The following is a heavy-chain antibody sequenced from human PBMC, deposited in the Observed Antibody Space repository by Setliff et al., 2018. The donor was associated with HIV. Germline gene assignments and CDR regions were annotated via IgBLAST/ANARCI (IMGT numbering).Heavy chain of an antibody. CDR2: MSHRGTT. CDR3: ARHYDVDAFDV. CDR1: GGSISSYF. D-gene: IGHD3-16*01. V-gene: IGHV4-59*08. Sequence: SETLSLTCTVSGGSISSYFCSWLRQPPGKGLEWIGSMSHRGTTPYNPSLESRVTISVDTSKTQCSLRLTSLTAADTAVYFCARHYDVDAFDVWGQGTMVTVSS. J-gene: IGHJ3*01.